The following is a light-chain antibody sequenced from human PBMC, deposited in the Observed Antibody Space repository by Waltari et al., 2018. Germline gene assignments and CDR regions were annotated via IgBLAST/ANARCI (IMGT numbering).Light chain of an antibody. CDR1: SSNIGDNV. Sequence: SVLTQPPSASGTPGQRVTISCSGSSSNIGDNVVNWYQQLPGKAPTLLIYRSDQRHSGVPDRFSGSKSGTIASLAISGLQSADEGDYYCAAWDDSLHGHWVFGGGTKVTVL. V-gene: IGLV1-44*01. CDR3: AAWDDSLHGHWV. J-gene: IGLJ3*02. CDR2: RSD.